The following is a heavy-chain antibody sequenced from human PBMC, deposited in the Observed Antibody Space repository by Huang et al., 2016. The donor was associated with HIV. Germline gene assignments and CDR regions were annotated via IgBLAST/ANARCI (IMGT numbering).Heavy chain of an antibody. Sequence: VQLVQSGAEVRRPGSSVRVSCKAAGGSFNSLAFNWVRQAPGQGLEYMGGIFPRFSVTNYAERFQNRLTISADKSTNTVYMELRSLRSEDTGVFYCAREGQTWYGKPIAAFEIWGQGTTVIVSS. J-gene: IGHJ3*02. V-gene: IGHV1-69*10. CDR2: IFPRFSVT. D-gene: IGHD1-1*01. CDR3: AREGQTWYGKPIAAFEI. CDR1: GGSFNSLA.